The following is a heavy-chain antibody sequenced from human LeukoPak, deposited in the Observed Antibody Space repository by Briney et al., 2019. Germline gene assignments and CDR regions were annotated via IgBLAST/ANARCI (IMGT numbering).Heavy chain of an antibody. V-gene: IGHV1-18*04. Sequence: GTSVKVSCKASGYTFTSYGISRGRQAPGQGLEGMGWISAYNGNTIDAQKLQGRVTMTTDTSTSTAYMELRSLRSDDTAVYYCAIYSGYDLGLDYWGQGTLVTVSS. CDR1: GYTFTSYG. J-gene: IGHJ4*02. CDR2: ISAYNGNT. CDR3: AIYSGYDLGLDY. D-gene: IGHD5-12*01.